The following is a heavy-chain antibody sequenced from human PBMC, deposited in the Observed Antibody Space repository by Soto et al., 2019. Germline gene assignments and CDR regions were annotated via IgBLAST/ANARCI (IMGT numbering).Heavy chain of an antibody. J-gene: IGHJ4*02. Sequence: EVQLVEAGGGLVQPGGSLRLSCAASGYTFSSYSMNWVRQAPGKGLEWVSYITGGSDTIHYADSVKGRFTISRDNAKNSLYLQMNSLRDEDTAVYFCARDNVRAFDYWGQGTLVTVSS. CDR1: GYTFSSYS. CDR2: ITGGSDTI. V-gene: IGHV3-48*02. CDR3: ARDNVRAFDY.